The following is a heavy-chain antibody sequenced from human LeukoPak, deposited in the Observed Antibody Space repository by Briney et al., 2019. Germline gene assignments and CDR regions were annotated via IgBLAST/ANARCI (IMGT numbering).Heavy chain of an antibody. D-gene: IGHD1-26*01. CDR2: ISGSGGST. CDR1: GFTFSSYG. J-gene: IGHJ4*02. Sequence: GGTLRLSCAASGFTFSSYGMSWVRQAPGKGLEWVSAISGSGGSTYYADSVKGRFTISRDNSKNTLYLQMNSLRAEDTAVYYCAKEGEWELLEVYFDYWGQGTLVTVSS. V-gene: IGHV3-23*01. CDR3: AKEGEWELLEVYFDY.